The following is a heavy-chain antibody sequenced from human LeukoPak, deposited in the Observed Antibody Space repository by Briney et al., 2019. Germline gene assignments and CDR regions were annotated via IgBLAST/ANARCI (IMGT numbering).Heavy chain of an antibody. J-gene: IGHJ3*02. V-gene: IGHV4-59*01. CDR3: AKDQSYSGYDFHGAFDI. CDR2: IYYNGST. CDR1: GGSISRYY. Sequence: SETLSLTCTVSGGSISRYYWSWIRQPPGKGLEWIGYIYYNGSTNYNPSLKSRVTISVDTSKNQFSLKLRSVTAADTAVYYCAKDQSYSGYDFHGAFDIWGQGTMVTVSS. D-gene: IGHD5-12*01.